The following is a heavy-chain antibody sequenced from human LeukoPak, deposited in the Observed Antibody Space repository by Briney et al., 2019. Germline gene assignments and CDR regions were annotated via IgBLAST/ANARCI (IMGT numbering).Heavy chain of an antibody. CDR1: GYTFTSYD. J-gene: IGHJ3*02. CDR2: MNPNSGNT. D-gene: IGHD3-22*01. V-gene: IGHV1-8*03. CDR3: ARDPGVVVILSYDAFDI. Sequence: GASVKVSCKASGYTFTSYDINWVRQATGQGLEWMGWMNPNSGNTGYAQKFQGRVTITRNTSISTAYMGLSSLRSEDTAVYYCARDPGVVVILSYDAFDIWGQGTMVTVSS.